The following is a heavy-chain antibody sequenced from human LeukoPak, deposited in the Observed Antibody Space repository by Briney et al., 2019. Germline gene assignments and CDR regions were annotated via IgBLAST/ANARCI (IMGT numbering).Heavy chain of an antibody. Sequence: SVKVSCKASGGTFSSYAISWVRQAPGQGLEWMGGIIPIFGTANYAQKFQGRVTITADESTSTAYMELSSLRSEDTAVYYCARDHVRSSSWYYSLTPDYYYYYGMDVWGQGTTVTVSS. CDR2: IIPIFGTA. J-gene: IGHJ6*02. V-gene: IGHV1-69*13. D-gene: IGHD6-13*01. CDR1: GGTFSSYA. CDR3: ARDHVRSSSWYYSLTPDYYYYYGMDV.